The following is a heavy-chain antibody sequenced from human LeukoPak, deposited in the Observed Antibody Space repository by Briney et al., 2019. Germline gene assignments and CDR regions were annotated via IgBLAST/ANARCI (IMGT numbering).Heavy chain of an antibody. Sequence: ASVKVSCKASGYTFTGYYMHWVRQAPGQGLEWMGIINPSGGSTSYAQKFQGRVTITRDTSTSTVYMELSSLRFEDTAVYYCARDLERSLLWFGELGYGMDVWGQGTTVTVSS. CDR1: GYTFTGYY. J-gene: IGHJ6*02. V-gene: IGHV1-46*01. D-gene: IGHD3-10*01. CDR2: INPSGGST. CDR3: ARDLERSLLWFGELGYGMDV.